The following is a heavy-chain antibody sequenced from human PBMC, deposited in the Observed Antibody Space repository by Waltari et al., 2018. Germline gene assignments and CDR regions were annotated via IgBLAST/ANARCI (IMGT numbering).Heavy chain of an antibody. CDR3: ARDRRGEAAANRPYYYYGMDV. J-gene: IGHJ6*02. CDR2: IKQDGSEK. CDR1: GFTFSSYW. D-gene: IGHD6-13*01. V-gene: IGHV3-7*01. Sequence: EVQLVESGGGLVQPGGSLRLSCAASGFTFSSYWMSWVRQAPGKGLEWVANIKQDGSEKYYVDSVKGRFTISRDNAKNSLYLQMNSLRAEDTAVYYCARDRRGEAAANRPYYYYGMDVWGQGTTVTVSS.